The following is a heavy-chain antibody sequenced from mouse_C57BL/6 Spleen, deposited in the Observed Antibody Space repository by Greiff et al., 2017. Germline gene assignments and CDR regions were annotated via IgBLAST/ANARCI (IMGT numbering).Heavy chain of an antibody. CDR2: IDPSDSYT. CDR3: ARALYGPYPAWFAY. Sequence: QVQLKQPGAELVMPGASVKLSCKASGYTFTSYWMHWVKQRPGQGLEWIGEIDPSDSYTNYNQKFKGKSTLTVDKSSSTAYMQLSSLTSEDSAVYYCARALYGPYPAWFAYWGQGTLVTVSA. CDR1: GYTFTSYW. J-gene: IGHJ3*01. D-gene: IGHD1-1*01. V-gene: IGHV1-69*01.